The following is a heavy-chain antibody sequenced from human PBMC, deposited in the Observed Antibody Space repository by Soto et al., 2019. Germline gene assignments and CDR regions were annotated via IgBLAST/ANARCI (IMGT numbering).Heavy chain of an antibody. D-gene: IGHD4-17*01. J-gene: IGHJ6*02. CDR1: GGSISSDAYY. CDR2: IYYSGST. CDR3: ARTNRPYEPGTYGYDNSGMDV. Sequence: QVQLQESGPGLVKPSQTVSLTCTVSGGSISSDAYYWSWMRQSPGKGLEWIGYIYYSGSTYYSPSLKSRITISVDTSNNQFSLKLRSVTAADTAVYYCARTNRPYEPGTYGYDNSGMDVLGQGTTVTVSS. V-gene: IGHV4-30-4*01.